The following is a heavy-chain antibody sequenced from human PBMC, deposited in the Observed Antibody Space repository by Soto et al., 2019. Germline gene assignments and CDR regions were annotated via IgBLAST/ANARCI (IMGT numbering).Heavy chain of an antibody. CDR1: GFTFSSYT. D-gene: IGHD1-26*01. Sequence: GGSLRLSCAASGFTFSSYTMNWVRQAPGKGLEWVSSISSSSTYIYYADSVKGRFTISRDNAKNSLYLQMNSLRAEDTAMYYCARAYTGSYYSTHWGQGTLVTVSS. CDR2: ISSSSTYI. CDR3: ARAYTGSYYSTH. V-gene: IGHV3-21*01. J-gene: IGHJ4*02.